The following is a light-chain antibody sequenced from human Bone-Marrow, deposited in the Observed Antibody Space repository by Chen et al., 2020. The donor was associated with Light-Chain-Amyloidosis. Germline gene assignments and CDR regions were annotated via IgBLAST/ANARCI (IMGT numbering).Light chain of an antibody. CDR3: SSYTVSSTLV. Sequence: QSALTQPASVSGSPGQSIPISCPGTSSDVGGYNYVSCYQQHPGKAPKLIIYDVSNRPSGVSNRFSGSKSGNTASLTISGLQAEDEADYYCSSYTVSSTLVFGGGTQVTVL. J-gene: IGLJ2*01. CDR2: DVS. V-gene: IGLV2-14*03. CDR1: SSDVGGYNY.